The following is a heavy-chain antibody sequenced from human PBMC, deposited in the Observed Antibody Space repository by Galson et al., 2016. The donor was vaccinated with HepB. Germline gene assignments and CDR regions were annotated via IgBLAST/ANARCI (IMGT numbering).Heavy chain of an antibody. Sequence: SVKVSCKASGYTFTSYGISWVRQAPGQGLEWMGWISAYNGNTNYAQKFQGRVTMTRDTSTSTVYMELSSLRSEDTAVYYCARDRLGRYYGSGSYSVWFDPWGQGTLVTVSS. D-gene: IGHD3-10*01. J-gene: IGHJ5*02. CDR3: ARDRLGRYYGSGSYSVWFDP. CDR1: GYTFTSYG. V-gene: IGHV1-18*01. CDR2: ISAYNGNT.